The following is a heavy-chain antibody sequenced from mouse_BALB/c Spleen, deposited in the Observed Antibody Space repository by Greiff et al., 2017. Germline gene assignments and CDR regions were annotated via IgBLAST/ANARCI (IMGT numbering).Heavy chain of an antibody. Sequence: QVQLQQPGAELVKPGASVKMSCKASGYTFTSYWMHWVKQRPGQGLEWIGTIDPSDSYTSYNQKFKGKATLTVDTSSSTAYMQLSSLTSEDSAVYYCTRSSTATDAMDYGGQGTSVTVSS. CDR3: TRSSTATDAMDY. CDR1: GYTFTSYW. D-gene: IGHD1-2*01. CDR2: IDPSDSYT. V-gene: IGHV1S127*01. J-gene: IGHJ4*01.